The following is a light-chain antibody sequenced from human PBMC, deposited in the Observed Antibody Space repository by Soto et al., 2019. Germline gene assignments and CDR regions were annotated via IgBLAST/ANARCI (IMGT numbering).Light chain of an antibody. CDR3: SSFTSSDTLVV. CDR1: SSDVGGYNF. CDR2: DVS. V-gene: IGLV2-14*03. J-gene: IGLJ2*01. Sequence: QSALTQPASVSGSPGQSNTISCTGTSSDVGGYNFVSWYQHHPAKAPKLMIYDVSNRPSGVSNRFSGSKSGNTASLTISGLQAEDEAHYYCSSFTSSDTLVVFGGGTQLTVL.